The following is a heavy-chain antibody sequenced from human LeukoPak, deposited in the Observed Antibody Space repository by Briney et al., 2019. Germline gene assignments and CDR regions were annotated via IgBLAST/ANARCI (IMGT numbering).Heavy chain of an antibody. Sequence: ASVKVSCKASGYTFTSYYMHWVRQAPGQGLEWMGIINPSGGGTSYAQKFQGRVTMTRDTSTSTVYMELSSLRSEDTAVYYCARDASGQGVDTAMTAPCDYWGQGTLVTVSS. CDR3: ARDASGQGVDTAMTAPCDY. CDR1: GYTFTSYY. J-gene: IGHJ4*02. D-gene: IGHD5-18*01. CDR2: INPSGGGT. V-gene: IGHV1-46*01.